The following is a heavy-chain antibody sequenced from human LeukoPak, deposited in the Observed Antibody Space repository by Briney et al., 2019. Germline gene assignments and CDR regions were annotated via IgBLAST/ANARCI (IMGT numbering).Heavy chain of an antibody. CDR2: ISGSGGST. CDR3: AKESYSSGWYAYFDY. V-gene: IGHV3-23*01. Sequence: GGSLRLSCAASGFTFSSYAMSWVRQAPGKGLEWVSAISGSGGSTYYADSVKGRFTISRDNSKNTQYLQMNNLRTEDTAVYYCAKESYSSGWYAYFDYWGQGTLVTVSS. D-gene: IGHD6-19*01. CDR1: GFTFSSYA. J-gene: IGHJ4*02.